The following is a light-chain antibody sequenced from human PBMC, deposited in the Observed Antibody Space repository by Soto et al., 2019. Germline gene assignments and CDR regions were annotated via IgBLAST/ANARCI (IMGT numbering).Light chain of an antibody. Sequence: AIQVTQSQASLSASVGDTVTITCRASQGISSAFAWYQQKPGKVPRLLIYDVFNLQSGVPSRCSGSGSGTDFTLTISRLQPEDFATYYCQQLETYALTFGQGTRLEVK. CDR1: QGISSA. J-gene: IGKJ5*01. V-gene: IGKV1-13*02. CDR2: DVF. CDR3: QQLETYALT.